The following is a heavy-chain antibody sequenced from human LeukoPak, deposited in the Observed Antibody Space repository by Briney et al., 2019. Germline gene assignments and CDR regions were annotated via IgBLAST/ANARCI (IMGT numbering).Heavy chain of an antibody. CDR3: ARDRYYSRSSLDY. CDR1: GYTFTGYY. Sequence: ASVKVSCKASGYTFTGYYMHWVRQAPGQGLEWMGWINPNSSGTNYAQKFQGRVTMTRDTSISIAYMELSRLKSDDTAVYYCARDRYYSRSSLDYWGQGTLVTVSS. J-gene: IGHJ4*02. V-gene: IGHV1-2*02. CDR2: INPNSSGT. D-gene: IGHD6-6*01.